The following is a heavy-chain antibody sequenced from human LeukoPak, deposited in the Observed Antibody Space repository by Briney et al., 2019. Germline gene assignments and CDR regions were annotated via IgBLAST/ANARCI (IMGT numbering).Heavy chain of an antibody. Sequence: ASVRVSCKASGYTFTDHHMHWVRQAPGQGLEHMGWINPNSGDMKYAQKFQGRVTMTRDTSINTAYMELRSLRSDDTAVYYCARLYPSIPVAGSGNCFDSWGQGTLVTVSS. J-gene: IGHJ4*02. CDR1: GYTFTDHH. CDR3: ARLYPSIPVAGSGNCFDS. CDR2: INPNSGDM. V-gene: IGHV1-2*02. D-gene: IGHD6-19*01.